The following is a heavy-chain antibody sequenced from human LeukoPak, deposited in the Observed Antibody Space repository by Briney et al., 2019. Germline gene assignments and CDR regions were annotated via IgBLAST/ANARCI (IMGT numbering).Heavy chain of an antibody. CDR2: MKQDGSEQ. V-gene: IGHV3-7*03. CDR3: ARDRHYDFWSGYYTPFNS. CDR1: GFTFSSSW. Sequence: PGGSLRLSCAASGFTFSSSWMSWVRQAPGKGLEWVANMKQDGSEQYYVDSMKGRFTISRDNAKNSLYLQINSLRAEDTAVYYCARDRHYDFWSGYYTPFNSWGQGTLVTVSS. D-gene: IGHD3-3*01. J-gene: IGHJ4*02.